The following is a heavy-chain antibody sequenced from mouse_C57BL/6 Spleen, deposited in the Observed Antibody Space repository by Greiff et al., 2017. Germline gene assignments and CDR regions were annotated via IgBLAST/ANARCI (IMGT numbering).Heavy chain of an antibody. Sequence: QVQLQQPGAELVKPGASVKLSCKASGYTFTSYWMQWVKQRPGQGLEWIGEIDPSDSDTNYNQKFTGKATLTVDTSSSTAYMQLSSLTSEDSAVXYCASLGAYDGYLVPFDYWGQGTTLTVSS. CDR3: ASLGAYDGYLVPFDY. V-gene: IGHV1-50*01. D-gene: IGHD2-3*01. CDR1: GYTFTSYW. CDR2: IDPSDSDT. J-gene: IGHJ2*01.